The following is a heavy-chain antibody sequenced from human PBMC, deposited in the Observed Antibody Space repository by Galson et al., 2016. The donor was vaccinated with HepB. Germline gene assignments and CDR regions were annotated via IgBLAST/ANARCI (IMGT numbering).Heavy chain of an antibody. CDR2: IYYSGST. CDR1: GGSISSSSYY. CDR3: ARHLKIQLWLRGNWFDP. Sequence: ETLSLTCTVSGGSISSSSYYWGWIRQPPGKGLEWIGSIYYSGSTYYNPSLKSRVTISGDTSKNQFSLKLSSVTAADTAVYYCARHLKIQLWLRGNWFDPWGQGTLVTVSS. D-gene: IGHD5-18*01. J-gene: IGHJ5*02. V-gene: IGHV4-39*01.